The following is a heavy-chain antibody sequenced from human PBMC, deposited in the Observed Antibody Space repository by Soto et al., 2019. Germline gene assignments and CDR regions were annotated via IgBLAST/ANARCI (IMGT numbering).Heavy chain of an antibody. CDR1: GFTFSSYA. V-gene: IGHV3-23*01. Sequence: PGGSLRLSCAASGFTFSSYAMSWVRQAPGKGLEWVSAISGSGGSTYYADSVKGRFTISRDNSKNTPYLQMNSLRVEDMAIYYWARDRQPHGIWTFDQWGRGTPVTVAS. CDR3: ARDRQPHGIWTFDQ. CDR2: ISGSGGST. J-gene: IGHJ4*01. D-gene: IGHD2-15*01.